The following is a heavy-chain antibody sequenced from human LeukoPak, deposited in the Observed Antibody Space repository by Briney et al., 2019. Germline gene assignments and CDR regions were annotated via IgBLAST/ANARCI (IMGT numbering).Heavy chain of an antibody. CDR1: GFTFSTSP. Sequence: GGSLRLSCAASGFTFSTSPMNWVRQAPGKGPEWVSYISSSSGTIYYADSVKGRFTISRDNAENSLYLQMNSLRAEDTAVYYCARGPGSGHYFDYWGQGTLVTVSS. D-gene: IGHD2-15*01. V-gene: IGHV3-48*04. CDR3: ARGPGSGHYFDY. J-gene: IGHJ4*02. CDR2: ISSSSGTI.